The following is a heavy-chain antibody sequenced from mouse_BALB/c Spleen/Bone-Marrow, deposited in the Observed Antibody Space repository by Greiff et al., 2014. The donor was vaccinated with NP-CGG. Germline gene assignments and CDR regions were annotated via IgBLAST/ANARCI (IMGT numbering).Heavy chain of an antibody. Sequence: DLVKPGASVKLSCKASGYTFTSYWINWVKQRPGQGLEWIGRIAPGSGNIYYNEMFKVKATLTVDASSSTAYIQLSSLSCEDSAVYFCARSYYVSSPYAMDYWGQGTSVTVSS. D-gene: IGHD1-1*01. CDR2: IAPGSGNI. J-gene: IGHJ4*01. CDR3: ARSYYVSSPYAMDY. CDR1: GYTFTSYW. V-gene: IGHV1S41*01.